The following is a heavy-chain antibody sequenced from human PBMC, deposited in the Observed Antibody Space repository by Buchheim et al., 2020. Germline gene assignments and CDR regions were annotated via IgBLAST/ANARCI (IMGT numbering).Heavy chain of an antibody. D-gene: IGHD3-9*01. J-gene: IGHJ6*02. CDR3: ARDAYYDILTSYRYYYYSYGMDV. V-gene: IGHV3-30-3*01. Sequence: QVQLVESGGGVVQPGRSLRLSCAASGFTFSSYAMHWVRQAPGKGLEWVAVISYDGSNKYYADSVKGRFTISRDNSKNTLYLQMNSLSAEDTSVYYCARDAYYDILTSYRYYYYSYGMDVWGQGTT. CDR2: ISYDGSNK. CDR1: GFTFSSYA.